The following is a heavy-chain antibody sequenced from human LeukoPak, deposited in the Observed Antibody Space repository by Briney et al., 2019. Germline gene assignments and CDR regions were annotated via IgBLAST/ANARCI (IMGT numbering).Heavy chain of an antibody. CDR1: GYTFTSYD. J-gene: IGHJ3*02. CDR3: ATRLWEQQPHDAFDI. Sequence: ASVKVSCKASGYTFTSYDINWVRQATGQGHEWMGWMNPNSGNTGYAQKFQGRVTMTRNTSISTAYMELSSLRSEDTAVYYCATRLWEQQPHDAFDIWGQGTMVTVSS. CDR2: MNPNSGNT. D-gene: IGHD6-13*01. V-gene: IGHV1-8*01.